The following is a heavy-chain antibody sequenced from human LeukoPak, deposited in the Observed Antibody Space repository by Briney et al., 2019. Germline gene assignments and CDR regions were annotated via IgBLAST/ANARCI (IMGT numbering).Heavy chain of an antibody. V-gene: IGHV3-23*01. Sequence: GGSLRLSCAASGFTVSSKYMSWVRQAPGKGLEWVSGIIGSGGSTPYADSVKGRFSISRDNSKNTLYLQMNSLRAEDTAVYYCAKDLTVTTLGYFDLWGRGTLVTVSP. D-gene: IGHD4-17*01. CDR3: AKDLTVTTLGYFDL. CDR2: IIGSGGST. J-gene: IGHJ2*01. CDR1: GFTVSSKY.